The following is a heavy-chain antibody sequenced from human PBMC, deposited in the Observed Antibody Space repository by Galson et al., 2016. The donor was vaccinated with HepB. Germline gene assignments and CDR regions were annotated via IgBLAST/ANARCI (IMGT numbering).Heavy chain of an antibody. Sequence: PALVKPTQTLTLTCTFSGFSLSSHGMCVSWIRQPPGKALEWLARIDWDDDKYYRSSLQTRLTISKDTSKNQVVLRLTNVDPADTATYYCARMENGFGFDYWGQGTLVTVSS. J-gene: IGHJ4*02. CDR3: ARMENGFGFDY. V-gene: IGHV2-70*11. CDR2: IDWDDDK. D-gene: IGHD3-16*01. CDR1: GFSLSSHGMC.